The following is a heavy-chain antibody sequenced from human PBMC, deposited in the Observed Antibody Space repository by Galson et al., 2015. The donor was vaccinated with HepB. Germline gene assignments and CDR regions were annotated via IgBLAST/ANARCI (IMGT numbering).Heavy chain of an antibody. CDR3: AKDSSSSGYFIGWFDN. Sequence: SLRLSCAASEFAFRSYAMSWVRQAPGKGLEWVSGISGSGGSTYYADSVKGRFTISRDNSKNTVYLQMNSLRAEDTAIYYCAKDSSSSGYFIGWFDNWGQGTLVTVSS. V-gene: IGHV3-23*01. J-gene: IGHJ5*02. CDR2: ISGSGGST. CDR1: EFAFRSYA. D-gene: IGHD3-22*01.